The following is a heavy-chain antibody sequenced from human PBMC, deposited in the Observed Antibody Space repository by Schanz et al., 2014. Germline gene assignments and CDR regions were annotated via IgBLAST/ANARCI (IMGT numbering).Heavy chain of an antibody. Sequence: QVQLVESGGGVVQPGRSLRLSCAVSGFTFSSYSMYWVRQAPGKGLEWVSLISGSGGRTYYADSVKGRFTISRDNSKNTLYLQMKSQRAEDTAVYYCEKGLREWGATWYVFNYGGQGSLVNASA. CDR3: EKGLREWGATWYVFNY. CDR1: GFTFSSYS. V-gene: IGHV3-NL1*01. J-gene: IGHJ4*02. D-gene: IGHD3-3*01. CDR2: ISGSGGRT.